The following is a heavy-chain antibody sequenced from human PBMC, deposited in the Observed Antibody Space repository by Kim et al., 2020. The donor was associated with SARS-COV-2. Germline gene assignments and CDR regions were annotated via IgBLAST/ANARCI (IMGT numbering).Heavy chain of an antibody. CDR2: INTKTGNP. J-gene: IGHJ5*02. D-gene: IGHD3-10*01. CDR1: GYIFTRYS. CDR3: ARESDGSHHWFDP. Sequence: ASVKVSCKTSGYIFTRYSMNWVRQAPGQGLEWMGWINTKTGNPKYGQDLTGRFVFSLDTSVTTAYLEISSPKVEDSAIYYCARESDGSHHWFDPWGQGT. V-gene: IGHV7-4-1*02.